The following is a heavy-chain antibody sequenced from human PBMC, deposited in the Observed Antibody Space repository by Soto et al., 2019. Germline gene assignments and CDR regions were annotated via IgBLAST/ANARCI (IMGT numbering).Heavy chain of an antibody. D-gene: IGHD4-17*01. CDR3: ARDFLLYGDYAVVVDSFVP. CDR2: ISYDGSNK. J-gene: IGHJ5*02. CDR1: GFTFSSYA. V-gene: IGHV3-30-3*01. Sequence: GGSLRLSCAASGFTFSSYAMHWVRQAPGKGPEWVAVISYDGSNKYYADSVKGRFTISRDNSKNTLYLQMNSLRAEDTAVYYCARDFLLYGDYAVVVDSFVPWGKGTLVTV.